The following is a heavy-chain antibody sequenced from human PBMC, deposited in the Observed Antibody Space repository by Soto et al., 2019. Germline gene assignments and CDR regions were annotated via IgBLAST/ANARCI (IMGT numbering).Heavy chain of an antibody. CDR2: INPNSGGT. D-gene: IGHD2-15*01. V-gene: IGHV1-2*04. Sequence: ASVKVSCKASGYTFTGYYMHWVRQAPGQGLDWMVWINPNSGGTNYSQKFQGWVTMTSDTSISTAYMELSRLRSDDTAVYYCARDQAYCSGGSCYSFRFDPWGQGTLVTVSS. CDR3: ARDQAYCSGGSCYSFRFDP. CDR1: GYTFTGYY. J-gene: IGHJ5*02.